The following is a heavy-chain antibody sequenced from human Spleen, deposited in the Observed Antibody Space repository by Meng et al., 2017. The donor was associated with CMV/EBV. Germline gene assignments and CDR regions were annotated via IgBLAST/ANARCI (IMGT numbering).Heavy chain of an antibody. J-gene: IGHJ4*02. CDR1: GGSISSYY. CDR3: ARGGYYYSSGWYSDY. Sequence: QGQLQGSGPELVKPSETLSLTCTVSGGSISSYYWSWIRQPAGKGLEWIGRIYTSGSTNYNPSLKSRVTMSVDTSKNQFSLKLSSVTAADTAVYYCARGGYYYSSGWYSDYWGQGTLVTVSS. V-gene: IGHV4-4*07. D-gene: IGHD6-19*01. CDR2: IYTSGST.